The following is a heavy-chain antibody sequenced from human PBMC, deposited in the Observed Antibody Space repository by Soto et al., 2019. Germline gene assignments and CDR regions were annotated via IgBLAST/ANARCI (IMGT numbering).Heavy chain of an antibody. CDR1: GFTFSSYG. Sequence: PGGFLRLSCAASGFTFSSYGMHWVRQAPGKGLEWVAVISYDGSNKYYADSVKGRFTISRDNSKNTLYLQMNSLRAEDTAVYYCAKDIGSSGPNSDYWGQGTLVTVSS. J-gene: IGHJ4*02. CDR3: AKDIGSSGPNSDY. V-gene: IGHV3-30*18. CDR2: ISYDGSNK. D-gene: IGHD6-19*01.